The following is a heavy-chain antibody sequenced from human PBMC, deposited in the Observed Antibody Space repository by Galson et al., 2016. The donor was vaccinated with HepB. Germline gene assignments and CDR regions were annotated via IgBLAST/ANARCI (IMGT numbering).Heavy chain of an antibody. CDR1: GGSINHGAFF. Sequence: TLSLTCGVSGGSINHGAFFWSWIRQPPGKGLEWIGYTYHGGSTYYNPSLKGRVTISVDRSKNQFSLKVTSVTAADTAVYYCAAYNNFDWCVDLWGRGTLVTVSS. J-gene: IGHJ2*01. CDR2: TYHGGST. V-gene: IGHV4-30-2*01. CDR3: AAYNNFDWCVDL. D-gene: IGHD4-11*01.